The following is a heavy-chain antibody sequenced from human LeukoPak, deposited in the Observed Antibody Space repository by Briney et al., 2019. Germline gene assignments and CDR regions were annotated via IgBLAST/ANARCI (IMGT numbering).Heavy chain of an antibody. CDR2: ISYDGSNK. D-gene: IGHD6-19*01. Sequence: CFGAPRFRLSCYPMETGRQAPGRGVEWVAVISYDGSNKYYEDSVKGRFTISRDNSKNTLYLQMNSLRAEDTAVYYCARAVAGSFDYWGQGTLVTVSS. CDR3: ARAVAGSFDY. V-gene: IGHV3-30-3*01. J-gene: IGHJ4*02. CDR1: RFRLSCYP.